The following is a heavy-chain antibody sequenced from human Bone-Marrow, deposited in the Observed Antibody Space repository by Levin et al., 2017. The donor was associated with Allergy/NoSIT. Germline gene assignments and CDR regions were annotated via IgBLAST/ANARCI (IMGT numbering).Heavy chain of an antibody. Sequence: GGSLRLSCRTSGYSFANSWIDWVRQMPGKGLEWIGTIYPDDSDTRYSPSFQGQVTISADTSLNTAYLQWSGLKASDDAIYYCARRFATATADAFDIWGLGTLVTVSS. CDR1: GYSFANSW. V-gene: IGHV5-51*01. J-gene: IGHJ3*02. D-gene: IGHD1-26*01. CDR3: ARRFATATADAFDI. CDR2: IYPDDSDT.